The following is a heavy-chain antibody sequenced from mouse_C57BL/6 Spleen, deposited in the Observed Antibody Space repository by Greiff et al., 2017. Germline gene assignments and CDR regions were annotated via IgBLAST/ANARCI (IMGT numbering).Heavy chain of an antibody. CDR3: TRGAAMWFAY. J-gene: IGHJ3*01. CDR2: IDPETGGT. V-gene: IGHV1-15*01. Sequence: VKLMESGAELVRPGASVTLSCKASGYTFTDYEMHWVKQTPVHGLEWIGAIDPETGGTAYNQKFKGKAILTADKSSSTAYMELRSLTSEDSAVYYCTRGAAMWFAYWGQGTLVTVSA. CDR1: GYTFTDYE.